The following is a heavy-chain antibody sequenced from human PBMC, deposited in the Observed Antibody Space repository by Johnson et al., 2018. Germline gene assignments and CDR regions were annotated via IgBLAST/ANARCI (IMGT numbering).Heavy chain of an antibody. CDR1: GFTFSSYV. CDR3: ARGAYYVSSGYYARSMGALDI. CDR2: IWFAGSNK. D-gene: IGHD3-22*01. Sequence: QVQLVQSGGGVVQPGRSLRLSCAAYGFTFSSYVMHWVRQAPGKGLEWVAVIWFAGSNKYYADSVKGRFTIARDHSQHTLSRQMNSLRAEDTAVYYCARGAYYVSSGYYARSMGALDIWGQGTMVTVSS. J-gene: IGHJ3*02. V-gene: IGHV3-33*01.